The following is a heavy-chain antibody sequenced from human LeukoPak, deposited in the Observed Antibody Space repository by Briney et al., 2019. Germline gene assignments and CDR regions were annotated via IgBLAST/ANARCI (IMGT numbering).Heavy chain of an antibody. J-gene: IGHJ4*02. Sequence: GESLKISCEASGFTFSSYWMSWARQAPGKGLEWVANIRDDGGEIYYVDSVKGRFTISRDNAKSSLFLQMNSLRAEDAAVYYCARDKPRGSYYGSIFDSWGQGTLVTVSS. CDR2: IRDDGGEI. D-gene: IGHD1-26*01. V-gene: IGHV3-7*01. CDR1: GFTFSSYW. CDR3: ARDKPRGSYYGSIFDS.